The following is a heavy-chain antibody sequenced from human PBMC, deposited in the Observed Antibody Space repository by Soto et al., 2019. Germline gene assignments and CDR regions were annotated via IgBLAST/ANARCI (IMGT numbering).Heavy chain of an antibody. CDR2: FDPEDGET. V-gene: IGHV1-24*01. Sequence: ASVKVSCKVSGYTLTELSMHWVRQAPGKGLEWMGGFDPEDGETIYAQKFQGRVTMTEDTSTDTAYMELSSLRAEDTAVYFCTKALYCSSTSCYSGGDSFHVWGQGTMVTVSS. D-gene: IGHD2-2*01. CDR1: GYTLTELS. J-gene: IGHJ3*01. CDR3: TKALYCSSTSCYSGGDSFHV.